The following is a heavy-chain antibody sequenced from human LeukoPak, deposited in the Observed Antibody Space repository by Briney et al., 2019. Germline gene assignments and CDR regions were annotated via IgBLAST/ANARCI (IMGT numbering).Heavy chain of an antibody. V-gene: IGHV1-69*13. Sequence: SVKVSCKASGGTFSSYAISWVRQAPGQGLEWMGGIIPIFGTANYAQKFQGRVTITADESTSTAYMELSSLRSEDTAVYYCASGPYCGGDCYSGNYWGQGTLVTVSS. D-gene: IGHD2-21*02. CDR2: IIPIFGTA. CDR3: ASGPYCGGDCYSGNY. J-gene: IGHJ4*02. CDR1: GGTFSSYA.